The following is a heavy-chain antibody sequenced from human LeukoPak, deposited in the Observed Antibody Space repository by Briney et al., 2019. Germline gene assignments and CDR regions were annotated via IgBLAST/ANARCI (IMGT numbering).Heavy chain of an antibody. CDR1: GFLLSSYR. CDR3: ARGRDGTSFDASHG. D-gene: IGHD1-1*01. J-gene: IGHJ3*01. CDR2: ISSSVSYI. Sequence: GGSLRLSCAASGFLLSSYRMSWVRQAPGQGLEWVSSISSSVSYIYHEDSVKGRFTLSRDNAQKPLYLQVDSLRTQDPAVYYCARGRDGTSFDASHGWGQRTTVTAPS. V-gene: IGHV3-21*01.